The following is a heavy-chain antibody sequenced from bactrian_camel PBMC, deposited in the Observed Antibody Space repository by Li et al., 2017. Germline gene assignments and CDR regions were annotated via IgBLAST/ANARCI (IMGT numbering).Heavy chain of an antibody. J-gene: IGHJ6*01. CDR1: SYTLSVY. V-gene: IGHV3S53*01. Sequence: HVQLVESGGDLVQTGGSLRLSCAASSYTLSVYMGWFRQAPGKEREGVAAISSDGITKYADSVKGRFSISKDNAKNTVYLQMNGLKPEDTAMYYCAADLWKCRGYNWNRISEFAYRGQGTQVTVS. D-gene: IGHD8*01. CDR3: AADLWKCRGYNWNRISEFAY. CDR2: ISSDGIT.